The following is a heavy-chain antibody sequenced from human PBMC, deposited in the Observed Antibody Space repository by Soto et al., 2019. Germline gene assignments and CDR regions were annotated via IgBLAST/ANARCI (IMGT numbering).Heavy chain of an antibody. V-gene: IGHV4-59*08. J-gene: IGHJ5*02. CDR3: ASGSRYSYGYHWLDP. Sequence: SETLSLTCTVSGGSISSYYWSWLRQPPGRGLEWIGEIYHSGSSNYNPSLESRVTISVDTSKNQFSLKLSSVTAADTAVYYCASGSRYSYGYHWLDPWGQGTLVTVSS. CDR2: IYHSGSS. CDR1: GGSISSYY. D-gene: IGHD5-18*01.